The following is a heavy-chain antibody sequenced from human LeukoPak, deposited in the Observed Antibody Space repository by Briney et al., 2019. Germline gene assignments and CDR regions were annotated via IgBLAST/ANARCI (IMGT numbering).Heavy chain of an antibody. CDR3: ARVYRDFWSGYHDYYYYYYMDV. Sequence: KSSETLSLTCAVYGGSFSGYYWSWIRQPPGKGLEWIGYIYHSGSTYYNPSLKSRVTISVDRSKNQFSLRLSSVTAADTAVYYCARVYRDFWSGYHDYYYYYYMDVWGKGTTVTVSS. J-gene: IGHJ6*03. CDR2: IYHSGST. V-gene: IGHV4-34*01. CDR1: GGSFSGYY. D-gene: IGHD3-3*01.